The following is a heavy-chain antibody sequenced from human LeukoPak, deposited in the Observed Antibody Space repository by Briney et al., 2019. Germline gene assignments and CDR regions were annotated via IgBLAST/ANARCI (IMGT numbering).Heavy chain of an antibody. CDR3: ARGGHCSSTSCSYSGFGY. CDR2: IIPILGIA. V-gene: IGHV1-69*04. Sequence: SVKVSCKASGGTFSSYAISWVRQAPGQGLEWMGRIIPILGIANYAQKFQGRVTITADKSTSTAYMELSSLRSEDTAVYYCARGGHCSSTSCSYSGFGYWGQGTLVTVSS. D-gene: IGHD2-2*01. J-gene: IGHJ4*02. CDR1: GGTFSSYA.